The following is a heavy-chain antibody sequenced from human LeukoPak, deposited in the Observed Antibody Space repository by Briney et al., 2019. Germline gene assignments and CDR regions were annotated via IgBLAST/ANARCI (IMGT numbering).Heavy chain of an antibody. CDR2: IKPDGREK. V-gene: IGHV3-7*03. D-gene: IGHD2-8*01. CDR1: GSTLSNYL. Sequence: GGSLRLSCEASGSTLSNYLITWVRQAPGKGLEWVANIKPDGREKYYMPSVKGRFTISRDSAKSSFYLQMNSLRAEDTAVYYCAIMASNVFEYWGQGTLVTVSS. CDR3: AIMASNVFEY. J-gene: IGHJ4*02.